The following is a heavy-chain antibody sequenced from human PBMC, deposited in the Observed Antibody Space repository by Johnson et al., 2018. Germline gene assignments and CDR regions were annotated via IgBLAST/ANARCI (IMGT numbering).Heavy chain of an antibody. CDR2: VRDKSNSYTT. CDR3: VGASGITYPYFQK. Sequence: EVQLLESGGGLVQPGRSLRLSCAASGFTFSDHYMDWVRQAPGKGLEWVGRVRDKSNSYTTEYAASVKGRFTISRDDSQNSLYLQMNSLKTEDTAVYHCVGASGITYPYFQKWGQGSLVTVSS. J-gene: IGHJ1*01. V-gene: IGHV3-72*01. CDR1: GFTFSDHY. D-gene: IGHD4/OR15-4a*01.